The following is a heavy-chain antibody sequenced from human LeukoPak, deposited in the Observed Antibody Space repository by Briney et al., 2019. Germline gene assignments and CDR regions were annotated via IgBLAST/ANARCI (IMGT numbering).Heavy chain of an antibody. CDR3: ARGPGGFYGSGSYYLNY. CDR1: GYTFTSYA. V-gene: IGHV1-3*01. CDR2: INAGNGNT. J-gene: IGHJ4*02. D-gene: IGHD3-10*01. Sequence: ASVKVSCKASGYTFTSYAMHWVRQAPGQRLEWMGWINAGNGNTKYSQKFQGRVTMTRNTSISTAYMELSSLRSEDTAVYYCARGPGGFYGSGSYYLNYWGQGTLVTVSS.